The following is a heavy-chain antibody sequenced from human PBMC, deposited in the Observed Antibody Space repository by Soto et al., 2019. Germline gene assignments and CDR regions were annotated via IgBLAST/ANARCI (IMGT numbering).Heavy chain of an antibody. Sequence: QVQLVQSGADVKKPGASVKVSCKASGYTFTSFGINWVRQAPGQGLEWMGWISGYNGNTNYAQNLQDRATMTRDTSTSTAYMELRSLRSDDTALYYCPRPTDFYYYATDVWGQGTTVTVSS. CDR1: GYTFTSFG. CDR3: PRPTDFYYYATDV. V-gene: IGHV1-18*01. CDR2: ISGYNGNT. J-gene: IGHJ6*02.